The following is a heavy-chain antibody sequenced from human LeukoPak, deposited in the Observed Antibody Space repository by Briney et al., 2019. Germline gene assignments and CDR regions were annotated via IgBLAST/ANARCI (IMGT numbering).Heavy chain of an antibody. V-gene: IGHV3-23*01. Sequence: GGSLRLSCAASGFTFSGYAMSWVRLAPGKGLEWVSTISDSSGSTHYADSVKGRFAISRDNSKNTLYLQMHSLRAEDSAVYYCANWGGTYWGQGTLVTVSS. CDR3: ANWGGTY. D-gene: IGHD7-27*01. CDR1: GFTFSGYA. CDR2: ISDSSGST. J-gene: IGHJ4*02.